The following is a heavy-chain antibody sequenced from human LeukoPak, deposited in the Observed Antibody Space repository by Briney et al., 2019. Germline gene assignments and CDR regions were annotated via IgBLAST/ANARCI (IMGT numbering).Heavy chain of an antibody. CDR3: ARGYSPTIRTTGNDY. Sequence: GASVKVSCKASGYTFTSHDINWVRQAAGQGLEWMGWINPNSGNSGYAQNFQGRVIMTRDTSISTAYMELHSLRSEDTAVYYCARGYSPTIRTTGNDYWGQGTLVTVSS. CDR2: INPNSGNS. J-gene: IGHJ4*02. V-gene: IGHV1-8*01. CDR1: GYTFTSHD. D-gene: IGHD1-1*01.